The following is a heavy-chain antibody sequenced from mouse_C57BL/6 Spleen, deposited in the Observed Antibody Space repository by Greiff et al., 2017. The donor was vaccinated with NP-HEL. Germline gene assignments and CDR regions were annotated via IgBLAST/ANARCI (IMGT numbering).Heavy chain of an antibody. J-gene: IGHJ3*01. CDR1: GYTFTSYW. CDR3: AAEIYYDSWFAY. D-gene: IGHD2-4*01. Sequence: QVQLQQSGTELVKPGASVKLSCKASGYTFTSYWMHWVKQRPGQGLEWIGNINPSNGGTNYNEKFKSKATLTVDKSSSTAYMQLSSLTSEDSAVYYCAAEIYYDSWFAYGGQGTLVTVSA. CDR2: INPSNGGT. V-gene: IGHV1-53*01.